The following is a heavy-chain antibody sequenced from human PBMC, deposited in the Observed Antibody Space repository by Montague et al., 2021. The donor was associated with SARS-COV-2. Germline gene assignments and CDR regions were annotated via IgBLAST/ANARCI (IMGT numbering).Heavy chain of an antibody. CDR1: GFTFSNFA. J-gene: IGHJ4*02. CDR3: ARDFAHYTGYVAGYFDY. Sequence: SLRLSCAASGFTFSNFALSRVRQAPGKGLEWVASIKEDGSEKDYVESVKGRFTISRDNAKNSLHLQMNSLRADDTAVYYCARDFAHYTGYVAGYFDYWGQGTLVTVSS. CDR2: IKEDGSEK. D-gene: IGHD5-12*01. V-gene: IGHV3-7*05.